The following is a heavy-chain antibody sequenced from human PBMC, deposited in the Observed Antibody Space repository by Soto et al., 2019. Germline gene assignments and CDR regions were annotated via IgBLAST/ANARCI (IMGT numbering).Heavy chain of an antibody. CDR2: LSGDSGSS. V-gene: IGHV3-9*01. CDR1: GFTFEAYS. Sequence: PGGSLRLSCAASGFTFEAYSLHWVRQLPGKGLEWVAGLSGDSGSSGYADSVRGRFTVSRDNAKNSLFLQMSSLSPEDTALYYCTKRRSARPGFDAFDLWGQGTMVT. CDR3: TKRRSARPGFDAFDL. J-gene: IGHJ3*01.